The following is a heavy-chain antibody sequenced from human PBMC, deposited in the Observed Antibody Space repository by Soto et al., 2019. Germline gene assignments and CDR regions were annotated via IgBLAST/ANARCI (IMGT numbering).Heavy chain of an antibody. CDR3: ATLRSGYDYGYDY. CDR1: GYTFTSYD. CDR2: MNPNSGNT. J-gene: IGHJ4*02. V-gene: IGHV1-8*01. D-gene: IGHD5-12*01. Sequence: QVQLVQSGAEVKKPRASVNVSCKASGYTFTSYDINWVRQATGQGLEWMGWMNPNSGNTGYAQKFQGRVTMTRNTSKSTAYMELRSMRSEHTAVYYCATLRSGYDYGYDYCGQGTLVTVSS.